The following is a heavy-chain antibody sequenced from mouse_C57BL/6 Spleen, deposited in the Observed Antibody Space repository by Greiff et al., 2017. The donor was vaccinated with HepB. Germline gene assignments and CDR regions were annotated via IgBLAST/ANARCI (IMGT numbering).Heavy chain of an antibody. CDR3: ARSRDSHYFDY. Sequence: VQLQQSGAELVRPGTSVKLSCKASGYTFTSYWMHWVKQRPGQGLEWIGVIDPSDSYTNYNQKFKGKATLTVDTSSSTAYMQLSSLTSEDSAVYYCARSRDSHYFDYWGQGTTLTVSS. CDR1: GYTFTSYW. J-gene: IGHJ2*01. CDR2: IDPSDSYT. V-gene: IGHV1-59*01.